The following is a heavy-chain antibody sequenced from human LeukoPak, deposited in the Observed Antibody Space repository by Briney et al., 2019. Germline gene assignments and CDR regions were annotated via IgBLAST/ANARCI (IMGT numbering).Heavy chain of an antibody. CDR3: HLGGSSGSWFDP. Sequence: ASVKVSCKASGYTFTSHDINWVRQATGQGLEWMGWLNPSSGNTGYAQKFQGRVTMTRDTSMSTAYMELSGLRSEDTAVYYCHLGGSSGSWFDPWGQGTLVIVSS. D-gene: IGHD6-25*01. J-gene: IGHJ5*02. CDR1: GYTFTSHD. CDR2: LNPSSGNT. V-gene: IGHV1-8*01.